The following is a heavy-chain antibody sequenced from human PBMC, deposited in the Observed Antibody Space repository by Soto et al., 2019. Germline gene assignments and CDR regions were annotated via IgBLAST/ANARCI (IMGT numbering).Heavy chain of an antibody. Sequence: QVQLVQSGAEVKKPGASVKVSCKASGYTFTSYDINWVRQATGQGLEWMGWMNPNSGNTGYAQKFQGRVTLPRNTSISTAYMELSSLRSEDTAVYYCARGLVSPRLNWFDPWGQGTLVTVSS. CDR1: GYTFTSYD. V-gene: IGHV1-8*01. CDR2: MNPNSGNT. D-gene: IGHD6-6*01. CDR3: ARGLVSPRLNWFDP. J-gene: IGHJ5*02.